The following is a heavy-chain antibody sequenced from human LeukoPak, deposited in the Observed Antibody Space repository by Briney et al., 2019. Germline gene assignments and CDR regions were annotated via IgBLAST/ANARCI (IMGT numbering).Heavy chain of an antibody. CDR2: IWSDGNNR. D-gene: IGHD3-3*01. J-gene: IGHJ6*03. Sequence: GGSLRLSCAASGFTFRNYGMHRVRQATGKGLEWVSFIWSDGNNRFHADSVKGRFTISRDNSKNMLYLQMDSLRPEDTAVYYCAKDPGASVSGFHMDVWGKGTTVIVSS. V-gene: IGHV3-30*02. CDR3: AKDPGASVSGFHMDV. CDR1: GFTFRNYG.